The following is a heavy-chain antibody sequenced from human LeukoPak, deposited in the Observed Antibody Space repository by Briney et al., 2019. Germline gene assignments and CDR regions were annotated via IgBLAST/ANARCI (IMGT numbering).Heavy chain of an antibody. CDR3: AKDRESSSWFSGNSDY. J-gene: IGHJ4*02. CDR2: INPNTGGT. CDR1: EYTFTGYY. D-gene: IGHD6-13*01. Sequence: ASVKVSCKTSEYTFTGYYIHWVRQAPGQGLEWMAWINPNTGGTNYAQKFQGRVTLTRDTSISTAYMELSSLRSDDTALYYCAKDRESSSWFSGNSDYWGRGTLVTVSS. V-gene: IGHV1-2*02.